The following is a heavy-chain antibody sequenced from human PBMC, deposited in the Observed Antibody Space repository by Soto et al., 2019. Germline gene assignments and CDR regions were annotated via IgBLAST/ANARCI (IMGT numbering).Heavy chain of an antibody. Sequence: SETLSLTCTVSGGSISSGGYYWSWIRQHPGKGLEWIGYIYYSGSTYYNPSLKSRVTISVDTSKNQFSLKLSSVTAADTAVYYCARGIVVVVAPGRNWFDPWGQGTLVTVSS. CDR2: IYYSGST. D-gene: IGHD2-15*01. V-gene: IGHV4-31*03. CDR3: ARGIVVVVAPGRNWFDP. CDR1: GGSISSGGYY. J-gene: IGHJ5*02.